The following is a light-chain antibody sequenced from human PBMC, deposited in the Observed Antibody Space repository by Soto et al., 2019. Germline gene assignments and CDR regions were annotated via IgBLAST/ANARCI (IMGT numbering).Light chain of an antibody. J-gene: IGKJ5*01. CDR2: DAS. CDR3: QQYGSSPPIT. Sequence: EIVLTQSPDTLSLSPGERATLSCRASQSVRSERLAWYQQKPGQAPRLVIFDASTRATGIPERFSGSGSGTHFALTITSLEPEDFAVYYCQQYGSSPPITFGQGTRLEIK. CDR1: QSVRSER. V-gene: IGKV3-20*01.